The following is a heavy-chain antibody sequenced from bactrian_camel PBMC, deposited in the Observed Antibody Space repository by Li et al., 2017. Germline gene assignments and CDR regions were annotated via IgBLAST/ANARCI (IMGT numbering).Heavy chain of an antibody. J-gene: IGHJ4*01. D-gene: IGHD5*01. Sequence: VQLVESGGGSVQAGGSLKLSCVASGFRITTYCMAWFRQAPGKEREGVAAILTTTGRTWYADSVRGRLTISQDNATNTLYLQMNSLKPEDTAMYICAADPSPCHIVVGQIETGKYRYAYWGQGTQVTVS. CDR3: AADPSPCHIVVGQIETGKYRYAY. CDR2: ILTTTGRT. V-gene: IGHV3S31*01. CDR1: GFRITTYC.